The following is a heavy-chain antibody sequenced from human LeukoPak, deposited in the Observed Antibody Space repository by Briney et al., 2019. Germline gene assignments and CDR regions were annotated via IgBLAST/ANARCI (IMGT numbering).Heavy chain of an antibody. Sequence: PGGSLRLSCAASGFTFSSYWMSWVRQAPGKGLEWVANVKPDGGDKYYVGSVKGRFTISKDNAKNLVYLQMNSLRAEDTAIYYCARDGIDYWGQGTLVTVSS. D-gene: IGHD1-1*01. CDR2: VKPDGGDK. CDR1: GFTFSSYW. CDR3: ARDGIDY. V-gene: IGHV3-7*01. J-gene: IGHJ4*02.